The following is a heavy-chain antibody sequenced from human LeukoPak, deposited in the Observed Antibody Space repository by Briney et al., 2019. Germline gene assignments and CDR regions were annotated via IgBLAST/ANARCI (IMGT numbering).Heavy chain of an antibody. J-gene: IGHJ2*01. V-gene: IGHV4-4*07. Sequence: SETLSLTCTVAGGSISSYYWSGVRQPAGRGLEWIGLLYISGSTNYNRSLKSQVTMSVGTSKDQFSLKFTSVTAADTAVYYCARDGPGTVVTPAWYFDLWGRGTLVTVSS. CDR2: LYISGST. CDR3: ARDGPGTVVTPAWYFDL. D-gene: IGHD4-23*01. CDR1: GGSISSYY.